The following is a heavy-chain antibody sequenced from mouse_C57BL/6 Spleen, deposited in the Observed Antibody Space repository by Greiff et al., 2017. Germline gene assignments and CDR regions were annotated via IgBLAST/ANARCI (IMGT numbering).Heavy chain of an antibody. Sequence: DVKLQESVAELVRPGASVKLSCTASGFNIKNTYMHWVKQRPEQGLEWIGRIDPANGNTKYAPKFQGKATITADTSSNTAYLQLSSLTSEDTAIYYCARYPSYYGSSDWYFDVWGTGTTVTVSS. CDR3: ARYPSYYGSSDWYFDV. CDR1: GFNIKNTY. V-gene: IGHV14-3*01. CDR2: IDPANGNT. D-gene: IGHD1-1*01. J-gene: IGHJ1*03.